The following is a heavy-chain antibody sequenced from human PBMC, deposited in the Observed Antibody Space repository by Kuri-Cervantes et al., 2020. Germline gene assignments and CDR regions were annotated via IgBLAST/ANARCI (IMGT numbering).Heavy chain of an antibody. D-gene: IGHD1-26*01. CDR1: GFTFSSYG. J-gene: IGHJ4*02. Sequence: LSLTCAASGFTFSSYGMHWVRQAPGKGLEWVAVIWYDGSNKYYADSVKGRFTISRDNSKNTLYLQMNSLRAEDTAVYYCVRGLPRDSGSAQLGGWGQGTLVTVSS. CDR2: IWYDGSNK. V-gene: IGHV3-33*01. CDR3: VRGLPRDSGSAQLGG.